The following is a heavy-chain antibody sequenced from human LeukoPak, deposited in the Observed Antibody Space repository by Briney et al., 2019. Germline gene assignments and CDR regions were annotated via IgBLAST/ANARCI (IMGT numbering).Heavy chain of an antibody. J-gene: IGHJ3*02. Sequence: GGSLRLSCAASGFTFSSYSMNWVRQAPGKGLEWVSAITGSGRRTYHADSVKGRFIISRDNSKNTLYLQMNSLRAEDTAVYYCALRKYSSSPSGFDIWGQGTMVTVSS. CDR2: ITGSGRRT. CDR1: GFTFSSYS. CDR3: ALRKYSSSPSGFDI. D-gene: IGHD6-13*01. V-gene: IGHV3-23*01.